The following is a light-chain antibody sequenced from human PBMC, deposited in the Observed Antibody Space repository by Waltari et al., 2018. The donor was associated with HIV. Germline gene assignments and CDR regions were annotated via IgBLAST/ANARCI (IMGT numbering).Light chain of an antibody. CDR3: SSYTSSSTLLV. CDR2: EVS. V-gene: IGLV2-14*01. Sequence: QSALTQPASVSGSPGQSITISCTGTSSDVASYNYVSWYQLHPGKAPKLMIYEVSNRPSGVSNRFSGSKSGNTASLTISGRQAEDEADYYCSSYTSSSTLLVFGTGTKVTVL. J-gene: IGLJ1*01. CDR1: SSDVASYNY.